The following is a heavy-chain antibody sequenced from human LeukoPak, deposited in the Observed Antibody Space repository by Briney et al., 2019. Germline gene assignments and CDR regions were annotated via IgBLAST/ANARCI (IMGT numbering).Heavy chain of an antibody. V-gene: IGHV1-24*01. CDR3: ATRAARPDYYYYMDV. Sequence: VASVKVSCKVSGYTLTELSMHWVRQAPGKGLEWMGGFDPEDGETIYAQKFQGRVTMTEDTSTDTAYMELSSLRSEDTAVYYCATRAARPDYYYYMDVWGKGTTVTVSS. D-gene: IGHD6-6*01. CDR2: FDPEDGET. J-gene: IGHJ6*03. CDR1: GYTLTELS.